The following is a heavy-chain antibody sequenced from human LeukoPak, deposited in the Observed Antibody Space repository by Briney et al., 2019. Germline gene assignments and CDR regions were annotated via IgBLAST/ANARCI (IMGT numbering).Heavy chain of an antibody. CDR1: GRPISSYY. V-gene: IGHV4-4*07. Sequence: SDTLSLTCTVSGRPISSYYWSWIRQPAGKGREWIGRIYTSGSNNYNPSLKSRVTMSVDTSKNQFSLKLSSVTAADTAVYYCAKTDGDYLTDWGQGTLVTVSS. J-gene: IGHJ4*02. D-gene: IGHD4-17*01. CDR3: AKTDGDYLTD. CDR2: IYTSGSN.